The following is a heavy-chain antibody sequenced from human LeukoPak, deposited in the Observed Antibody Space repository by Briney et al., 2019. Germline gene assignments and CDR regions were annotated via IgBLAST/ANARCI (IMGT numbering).Heavy chain of an antibody. CDR2: IYYRRSA. V-gene: IGHV4-31*03. D-gene: IGHD3-3*01. CDR3: ARAILTPSGYVWHFDL. CDR1: GGSISSGEYY. Sequence: SETLSLTCTASGGSISSGEYYWSWIRQHAGTGLERIGYIYYRRSASSTPSLRSRASISVDTYKSQFSLKLSSVTAADTAVYYCARAILTPSGYVWHFDLWGRGTLVTVSS. J-gene: IGHJ2*01.